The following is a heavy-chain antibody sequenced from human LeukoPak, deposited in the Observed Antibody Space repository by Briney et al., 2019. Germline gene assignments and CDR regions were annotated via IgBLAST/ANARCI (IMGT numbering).Heavy chain of an antibody. CDR1: GDSISRYY. J-gene: IGHJ3*02. D-gene: IGHD2-2*01. CDR3: EAAQTSTSDAFDI. V-gene: IGHV4-4*07. Sequence: SETLSLTCTVSGDSISRYYWSWIRQPAGKRLEWIGHVSTTGSTNYNPSLKSRVTISVDTSKNQFSLKLSSVTAADTAVYYCEAAQTSTSDAFDIWGQGTMVTVSS. CDR2: VSTTGST.